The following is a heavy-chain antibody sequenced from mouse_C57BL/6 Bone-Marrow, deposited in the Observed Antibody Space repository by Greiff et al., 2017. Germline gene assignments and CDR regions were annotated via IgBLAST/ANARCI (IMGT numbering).Heavy chain of an antibody. CDR2: IDPSDSYT. V-gene: IGHV1-69*01. D-gene: IGHD2-2*01. J-gene: IGHJ2*01. CDR1: GYTFTSYW. Sequence: VKLQQPGAELVMPGASVKLSCKASGYTFTSYWMHWVKQRPGQGLEWIGEIDPSDSYTNYNQKFKGKSTLTVDKSSSTAYMQLSSLTSEDSAVYYCAREVYYGYFCDYWGQGTTLTVAS. CDR3: AREVYYGYFCDY.